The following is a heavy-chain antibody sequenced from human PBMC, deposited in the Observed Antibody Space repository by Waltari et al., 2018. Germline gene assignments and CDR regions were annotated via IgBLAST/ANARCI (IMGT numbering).Heavy chain of an antibody. CDR1: GVSTSDLY. CDR2: IYSSGST. D-gene: IGHD1-26*01. V-gene: IGHV4-59*01. CDR3: ARVRYSGNYYYFDS. Sequence: QVQLQESGPGLVKPSETLSLTCTVSGVSTSDLYWSWIRQPPGKGLEWIGYIYSSGSTYYNPSLQSRVTISVDTSKSHVSLTLTSVTAADTAVYYCARVRYSGNYYYFDSWGRGTLVTVSS. J-gene: IGHJ4*02.